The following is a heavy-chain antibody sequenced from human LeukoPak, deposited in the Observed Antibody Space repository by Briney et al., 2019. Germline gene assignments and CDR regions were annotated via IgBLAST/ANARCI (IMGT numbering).Heavy chain of an antibody. CDR3: ARVPSYSNYEGGSWFDP. D-gene: IGHD4-11*01. J-gene: IGHJ5*02. CDR2: ISAYNGDT. Sequence: ASVKVSCKASGYTFTSYAFRWVRQAPGQGLEWMGWISAYNGDTNYAQKFQGRVTMTTDTSTSTAYMDLRSLRSDDTVVYYCARVPSYSNYEGGSWFDPWGQGTLVTVSS. V-gene: IGHV1-18*01. CDR1: GYTFTSYA.